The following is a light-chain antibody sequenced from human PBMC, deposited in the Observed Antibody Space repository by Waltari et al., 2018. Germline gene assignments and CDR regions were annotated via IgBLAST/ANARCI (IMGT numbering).Light chain of an antibody. Sequence: EIVLTQSQGTLSLSPGESATLSCRTSQSVTRALAWYQQKPGQAPRLLIYGASNRATGIPDRFSGSGSGTDFSLTISSLEPEDFAVYYCQHYLRLPVTFGQGTTVEV. V-gene: IGKV3-20*01. CDR2: GAS. J-gene: IGKJ1*01. CDR3: QHYLRLPVT. CDR1: QSVTRA.